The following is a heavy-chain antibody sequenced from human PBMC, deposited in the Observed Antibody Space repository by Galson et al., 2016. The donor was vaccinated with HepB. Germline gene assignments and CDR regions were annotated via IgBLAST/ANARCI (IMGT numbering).Heavy chain of an antibody. CDR1: GITFSTYY. V-gene: IGHV3-7*05. CDR3: ARERFCSSATCYVGDAFHI. J-gene: IGHJ3*02. CDR2: IKQDGSEK. Sequence: SLRLSCAASGITFSTYYMTWVRQPPGKGLEWVAGIKQDGSEKYYVDSVKGRFTISRDNAKNSLYVQMDSLRAEDTAVYFCARERFCSSATCYVGDAFHIGGQGTMVTVSS. D-gene: IGHD2-2*01.